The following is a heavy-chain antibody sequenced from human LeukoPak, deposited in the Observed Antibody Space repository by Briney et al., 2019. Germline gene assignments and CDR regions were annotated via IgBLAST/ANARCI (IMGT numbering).Heavy chain of an antibody. J-gene: IGHJ4*02. CDR1: GFTFSSYW. CDR3: ARPYFDSSGYSYPGV. Sequence: GGSLRLSCAASGFTFSSYWTYWVRQAPGKGLVCVSRINSDGSDTSYADSVRGRFTISRDNAKNTLYLQMNSLRAEDTALYYCARPYFDSSGYSYPGVWGQGTLVTVSS. D-gene: IGHD3-22*01. CDR2: INSDGSDT. V-gene: IGHV3-74*01.